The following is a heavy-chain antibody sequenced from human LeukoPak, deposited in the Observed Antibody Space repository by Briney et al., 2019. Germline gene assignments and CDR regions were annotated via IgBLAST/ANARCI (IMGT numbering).Heavy chain of an antibody. CDR1: GYTFTSYA. CDR2: IIPIFGTA. Sequence: ASVKVSCKASGYTFTSYAISWVRQAPGQGLEWMGGIIPIFGTANYAQKFQGRVTITTDESTSTAYMELSSLRSEDTAVYYCASSSTSCYYCDDAFDIWGQGTMVTVS. V-gene: IGHV1-69*05. CDR3: ASSSTSCYYCDDAFDI. J-gene: IGHJ3*02. D-gene: IGHD2-2*01.